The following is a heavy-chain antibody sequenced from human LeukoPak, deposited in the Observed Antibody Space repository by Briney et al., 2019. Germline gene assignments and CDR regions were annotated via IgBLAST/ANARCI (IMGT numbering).Heavy chain of an antibody. CDR2: ISYDGSNK. Sequence: GRSLRLSCAASGFTFSSYGMHWVRQAPGKGLEWVAVISYDGSNKYYADSVKGRFTISRDNSKNTLHLQMNSLRAEDTAVYYCAKDGGSGSYYGDYFDYWGQGTLVTVSS. CDR3: AKDGGSGSYYGDYFDY. V-gene: IGHV3-30*18. CDR1: GFTFSSYG. D-gene: IGHD1-26*01. J-gene: IGHJ4*02.